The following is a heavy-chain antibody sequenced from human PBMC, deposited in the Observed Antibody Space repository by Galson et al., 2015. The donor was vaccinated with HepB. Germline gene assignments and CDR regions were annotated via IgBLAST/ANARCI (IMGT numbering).Heavy chain of an antibody. J-gene: IGHJ4*02. CDR3: AKDIGYYDYVWGTDFDY. CDR1: GFTFSSYA. V-gene: IGHV3-23*01. Sequence: SLRLSCAASGFTFSSYAMSWVRQAPGKGLEWVSAISGSGGSTYYADSAKGRFTISRDNPKNTLYLQMNSLRAEDTAVYYCAKDIGYYDYVWGTDFDYWGQGTLVTVSS. D-gene: IGHD3-16*01. CDR2: ISGSGGST.